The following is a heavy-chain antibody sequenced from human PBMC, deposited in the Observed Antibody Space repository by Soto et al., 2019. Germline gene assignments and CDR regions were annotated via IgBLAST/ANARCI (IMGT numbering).Heavy chain of an antibody. Sequence: PSETLSLTCAVSGGSISMCGCSWSWVRQRQGKGLEWIGYIYHSGSTYYNPSLKSRVTISVDRSKNQFSLKLSSVTAADTAVYYCARALRESWLSKMYYFDYWGQGTLVTVSS. V-gene: IGHV4-30-2*01. CDR3: ARALRESWLSKMYYFDY. D-gene: IGHD3-22*01. J-gene: IGHJ4*02. CDR2: IYHSGST. CDR1: GGSISMCGCS.